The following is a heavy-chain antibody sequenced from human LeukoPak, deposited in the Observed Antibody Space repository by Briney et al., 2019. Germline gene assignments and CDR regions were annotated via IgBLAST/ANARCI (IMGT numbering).Heavy chain of an antibody. J-gene: IGHJ4*02. CDR3: ARGLAAAGIFDY. CDR2: IYYSGVT. D-gene: IGHD6-13*01. Sequence: SETLSLTCTVSGDSISSSSYYWGWIRQPPGKGLEWIGIIYYSGVTYYNPSLKSRLTISVDTSKNQFSLKLSSVTAADTAVYYCARGLAAAGIFDYWGQGTLVTVSS. CDR1: GDSISSSSYY. V-gene: IGHV4-39*07.